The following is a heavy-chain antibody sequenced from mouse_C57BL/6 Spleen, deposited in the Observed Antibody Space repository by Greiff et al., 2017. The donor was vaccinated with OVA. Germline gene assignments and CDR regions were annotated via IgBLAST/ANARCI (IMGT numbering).Heavy chain of an antibody. CDR1: GYTFTSYW. V-gene: IGHV1-55*01. CDR3: ARSRDYDYDDAMDD. CDR2: IYPGSGST. J-gene: IGHJ4*01. D-gene: IGHD2-4*01. Sequence: QVQLQQPGAELVKPGASVKMSCKASGYTFTSYWITWVKQRPGQGLEWIGDIYPGSGSTNYNEKFKSKATLTVDTSSSTAYMQLSSLTSEDSAVYYCARSRDYDYDDAMDDWGQGTSVTVSS.